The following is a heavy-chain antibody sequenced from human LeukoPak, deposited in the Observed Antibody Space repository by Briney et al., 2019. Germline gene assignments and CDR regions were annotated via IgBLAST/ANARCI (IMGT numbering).Heavy chain of an antibody. CDR3: AKDQVVVVAATHYYYYGMDV. CDR2: ISGSGGST. V-gene: IGHV3-23*01. Sequence: GGSLRLSCAASGVTLSSYAMSWARQAPGKGLEWVSAISGSGGSTYYADSVKGRFTISRDNSKNTLYLQMNSLRAEDTAVYYCAKDQVVVVAATHYYYYGMDVWGQGTTVTVSS. CDR1: GVTLSSYA. D-gene: IGHD2-15*01. J-gene: IGHJ6*02.